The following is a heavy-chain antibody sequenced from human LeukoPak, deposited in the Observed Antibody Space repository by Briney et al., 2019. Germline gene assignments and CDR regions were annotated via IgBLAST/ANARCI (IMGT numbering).Heavy chain of an antibody. V-gene: IGHV5-51*01. J-gene: IGHJ4*02. CDR1: GYTFAKYW. D-gene: IGHD1-26*01. CDR2: IYPGDSDT. Sequence: GESLKISCQASGYTFAKYWIGWVRQMPGKGLEWMGIIYPGDSDTRYSPSFQGQVTISADKSISTAYLQWSSLKASDTAMYYCARINSGSYQGDYWGQGTLVTVSS. CDR3: ARINSGSYQGDY.